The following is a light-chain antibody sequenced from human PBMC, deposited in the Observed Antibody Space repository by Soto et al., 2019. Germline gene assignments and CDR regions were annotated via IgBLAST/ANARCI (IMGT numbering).Light chain of an antibody. V-gene: IGKV3-20*01. CDR3: QQYGSSRT. CDR1: QSVSSSY. J-gene: IGKJ4*01. CDR2: GAS. Sequence: EILLTQSPGTLSLSPGERATLSCRASQSVSSSYLAWYQQKPGQAPRLLIYGASSRATGIPDRFSGSGSGTDFTLTISRLEPEDFAVYYCQQYGSSRTFGGGTKVDIK.